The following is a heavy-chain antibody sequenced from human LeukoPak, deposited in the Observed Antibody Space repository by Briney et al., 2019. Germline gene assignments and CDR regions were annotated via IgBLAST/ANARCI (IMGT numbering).Heavy chain of an antibody. CDR3: ATPLDYYDSSGYHQGGD. D-gene: IGHD3-22*01. CDR1: GFTFSSYW. Sequence: GGSLRLSCAASGFTFSSYWMSWVRQAPGKGLEWVANIKQDGSKKNYVDSVKGRFTIFRDNAKNSLYLQMNSLRAEDTAVYYCATPLDYYDSSGYHQGGDWGQGTLVTVSS. CDR2: IKQDGSKK. J-gene: IGHJ4*02. V-gene: IGHV3-7*03.